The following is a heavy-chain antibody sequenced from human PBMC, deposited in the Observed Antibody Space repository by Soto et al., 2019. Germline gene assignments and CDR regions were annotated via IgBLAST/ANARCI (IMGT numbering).Heavy chain of an antibody. CDR1: GVTFKSAW. D-gene: IGHD6-19*01. CDR2: IKSATDGGAT. V-gene: IGHV3-15*01. CDR3: TTDRQYTRGWYVRY. J-gene: IGHJ4*02. Sequence: EVQLVESGGGLLKPGGSLRLSCATSGVTFKSAWMSWVRQAPTKGLEWLGRIKSATDGGATDYAAPVKGRITISRDDSKNTLYLQINNLRTEDTGVYYCTTDRQYTRGWYVRYWGQGALVTVSP.